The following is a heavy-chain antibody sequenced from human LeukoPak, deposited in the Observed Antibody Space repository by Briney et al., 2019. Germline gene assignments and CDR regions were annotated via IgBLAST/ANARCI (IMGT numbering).Heavy chain of an antibody. Sequence: NPLETLSLTCAVYGGSFSGYYWSWIRQPPGKGLEWIGEINHSGSTNYNPSLKSRVTISVDTSKSQFSLKLSSVTAADTAVYYCARCRFYYDSSGYFPACNWFDPRGQGTLVTVSS. D-gene: IGHD3-22*01. CDR3: ARCRFYYDSSGYFPACNWFDP. J-gene: IGHJ5*02. V-gene: IGHV4-34*01. CDR2: INHSGST. CDR1: GGSFSGYY.